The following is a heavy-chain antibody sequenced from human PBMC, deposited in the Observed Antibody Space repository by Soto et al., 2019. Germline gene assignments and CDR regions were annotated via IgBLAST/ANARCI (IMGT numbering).Heavy chain of an antibody. CDR1: GFTFSDYY. V-gene: IGHV3-11*06. CDR3: VRDLYGSGTSLRGWFDP. D-gene: IGHD3-10*01. Sequence: QEQLVESGGGWVKPGGSLRLSCAASGFTFSDYYIAWIRQAPGKGLEWISYISSTGIYKRYADSVKGRFTIARDNANNSLVLQMNSLRADDTAVYYCVRDLYGSGTSLRGWFDPWGQGTLVTVSS. CDR2: ISSTGIYK. J-gene: IGHJ5*02.